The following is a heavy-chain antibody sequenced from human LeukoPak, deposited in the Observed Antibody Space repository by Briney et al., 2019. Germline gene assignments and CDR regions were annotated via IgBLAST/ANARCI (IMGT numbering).Heavy chain of an antibody. CDR1: GYTFTSCG. V-gene: IGHV1-18*04. J-gene: IGHJ6*04. Sequence: ASVKVSCKASGYTFTSCGISWVRQAPGQGLEWMGWISAYNGNTNYAQKLQGRVTMTTDTSTSTAYMELRSLRSDDTAVYYCARFPYGSGSYYYYYGMDVWGKGTTVTVSS. CDR2: ISAYNGNT. D-gene: IGHD3-10*01. CDR3: ARFPYGSGSYYYYYGMDV.